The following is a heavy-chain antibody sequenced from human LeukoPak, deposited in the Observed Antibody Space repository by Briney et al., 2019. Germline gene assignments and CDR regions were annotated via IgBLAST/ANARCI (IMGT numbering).Heavy chain of an antibody. Sequence: PGGSLRLSCAASGFTFSSYAMHWVRQAPGKGLEWVAVISYDGSNKYYADSVKGRSTISRDNSKNTLYLQMNSRRAEDTVVYYCARDKGGYYKSRGYDYWGQGTLVTASS. J-gene: IGHJ4*02. V-gene: IGHV3-30-3*01. CDR2: ISYDGSNK. CDR3: ARDKGGYYKSRGYDY. CDR1: GFTFSSYA. D-gene: IGHD3-10*01.